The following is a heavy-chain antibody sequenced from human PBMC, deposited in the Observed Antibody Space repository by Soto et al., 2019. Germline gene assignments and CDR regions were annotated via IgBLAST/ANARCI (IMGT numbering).Heavy chain of an antibody. Sequence: GESLKISCEGSGYNFNTYWIGWVRQMPGKGLEWMALIYPGDSDTRYSPSFEGQVTLSVDRSISTAYLQWSSLKASDTAIYYCATSTVSYVDIVSSTTRGYFDHWGQGTLVTV. CDR1: GYNFNTYW. CDR2: IYPGDSDT. J-gene: IGHJ4*02. D-gene: IGHD5-12*01. CDR3: ATSTVSYVDIVSSTTRGYFDH. V-gene: IGHV5-51*01.